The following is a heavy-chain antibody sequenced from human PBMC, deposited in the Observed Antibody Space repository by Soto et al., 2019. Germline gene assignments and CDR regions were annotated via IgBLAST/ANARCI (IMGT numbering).Heavy chain of an antibody. Sequence: QEQLVESGGGVVQPGMSLRLSCVASRFSFSNFGMHWVRQAPGKGLEWVAALSFDGSNKNYADGGRGRFTISRDNSKNTLYLHMNSLRSDDTAMYYCAKGGCSSSSCSFDSWGQGTLVTV. V-gene: IGHV3-30*18. CDR2: LSFDGSNK. CDR1: RFSFSNFG. D-gene: IGHD2-2*01. CDR3: AKGGCSSSSCSFDS. J-gene: IGHJ5*01.